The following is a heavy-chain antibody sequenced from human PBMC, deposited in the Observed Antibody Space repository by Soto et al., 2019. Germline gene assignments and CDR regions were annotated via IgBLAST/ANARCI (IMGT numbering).Heavy chain of an antibody. CDR1: GGSISSYY. J-gene: IGHJ5*02. Sequence: PSETLSLTCTVSGGSISSYYWSWIRQPPGKGLEWIGYIYYSGSTNYNPSLKSRVTISVDTSKNQFSLKLSSVTAADTAVYYCARANTIVGVVMNNGENWFDPWGQGTLVTVSS. D-gene: IGHD3-3*01. V-gene: IGHV4-59*01. CDR2: IYYSGST. CDR3: ARANTIVGVVMNNGENWFDP.